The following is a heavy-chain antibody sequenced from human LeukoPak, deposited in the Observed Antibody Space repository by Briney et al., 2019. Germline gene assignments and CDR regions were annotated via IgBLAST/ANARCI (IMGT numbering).Heavy chain of an antibody. CDR3: AKDPGYCSSTSCPPYHYYGMDA. Sequence: GGSLRLSCAASGFTFSSYAMSWVRQAPGKGLEWVSAISGSGGSTYYADSVKGRFTISRDNSKNTLYLQMNSLRAEDTAVYYCAKDPGYCSSTSCPPYHYYGMDAWGQGTTVTVSS. CDR1: GFTFSSYA. V-gene: IGHV3-23*01. CDR2: ISGSGGST. J-gene: IGHJ6*02. D-gene: IGHD2-2*01.